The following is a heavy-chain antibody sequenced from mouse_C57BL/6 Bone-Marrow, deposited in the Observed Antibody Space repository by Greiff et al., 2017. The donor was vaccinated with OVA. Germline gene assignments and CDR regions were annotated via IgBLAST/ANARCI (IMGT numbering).Heavy chain of an antibody. CDR3: AKGANWDPYYFDY. CDR2: INPSNGGT. Sequence: QVQLQQPGTELVKPGASVKLSCKASGYTFTSYWMHWVKRRPGQGLEWIGNINPSNGGTNYNEKFKSKATLTVDKSSSTAYMQLSSLTSEDSAVYYCAKGANWDPYYFDYWGQGTTLTVSS. D-gene: IGHD4-1*01. CDR1: GYTFTSYW. J-gene: IGHJ2*01. V-gene: IGHV1-53*01.